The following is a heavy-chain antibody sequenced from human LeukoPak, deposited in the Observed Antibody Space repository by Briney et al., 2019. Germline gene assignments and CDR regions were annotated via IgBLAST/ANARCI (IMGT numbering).Heavy chain of an antibody. CDR2: ISGSGGST. V-gene: IGHV3-23*01. D-gene: IGHD5-18*01. Sequence: GGSLRLSCAASGFTFSSYAMSWVRQAPGKGLEWVSAISGSGGSTYYADSVKGRFTISRDNSKNTLYLQMNSLRAEDTAVYYCARTRVDTAMVSETTYYYYYGMDVWGQGTTVTVSS. CDR1: GFTFSSYA. CDR3: ARTRVDTAMVSETTYYYYYGMDV. J-gene: IGHJ6*02.